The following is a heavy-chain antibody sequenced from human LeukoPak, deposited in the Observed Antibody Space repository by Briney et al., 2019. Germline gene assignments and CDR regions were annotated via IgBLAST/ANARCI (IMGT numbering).Heavy chain of an antibody. CDR2: ISAYNGNT. CDR3: ARGGGVVLRFLEWLSGPNYYYYGMDV. J-gene: IGHJ6*02. V-gene: IGHV1-18*01. CDR1: GYTVTSYG. Sequence: ASVKVSCKASGYTVTSYGISWVRQAPGQGLEWMGWISAYNGNTNYAQKLQGRVTMTTDTSTSTAYMELRSLRSDDTAVYYCARGGGVVLRFLEWLSGPNYYYYGMDVWGQRTTVTVSS. D-gene: IGHD3-3*01.